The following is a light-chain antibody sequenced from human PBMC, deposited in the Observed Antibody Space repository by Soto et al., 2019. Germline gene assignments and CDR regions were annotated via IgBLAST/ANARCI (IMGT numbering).Light chain of an antibody. J-gene: IGLJ1*01. Sequence: QSALTQPASVSGSPGQSITISCTGSTSNIGSYNLVSWYQQYPGQAPELMIYEGTKRPSGVSTRFSGSKSGNTASLTISGLQAEDEADYYCCSYAGNSYVFGPGTKLTVL. CDR1: TSNIGSYNL. CDR2: EGT. CDR3: CSYAGNSYV. V-gene: IGLV2-23*01.